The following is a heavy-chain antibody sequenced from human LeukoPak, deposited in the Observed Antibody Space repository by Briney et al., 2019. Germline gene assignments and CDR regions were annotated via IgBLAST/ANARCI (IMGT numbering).Heavy chain of an antibody. J-gene: IGHJ6*02. D-gene: IGHD3-10*01. CDR1: GYTFTNYD. Sequence: ASVKVSCKASGYTFTNYDITWVRQAPGQGLEWVGWISPYSGKTNYAQKLQGRVTMTTDTSTSTVYMELRTLRSDDTAVYYCARGSSGAGLDVWGQGTTVTVSS. CDR2: ISPYSGKT. CDR3: ARGSSGAGLDV. V-gene: IGHV1-18*01.